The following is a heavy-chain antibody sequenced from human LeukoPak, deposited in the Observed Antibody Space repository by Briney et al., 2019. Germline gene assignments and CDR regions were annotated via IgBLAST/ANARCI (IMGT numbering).Heavy chain of an antibody. Sequence: SETLSPTCTVSGGSISSGSYYWSWIRQPAGKGLEWIGRIYTSGSTNYNPSLKSRVTISVDTSKNQFSLKLSSVTAADTAVYYCARDPARHGYQLLSPWYFDLWGRGTLVTVSS. CDR2: IYTSGST. CDR3: ARDPARHGYQLLSPWYFDL. CDR1: GGSISSGSYY. V-gene: IGHV4-61*02. J-gene: IGHJ2*01. D-gene: IGHD2-2*01.